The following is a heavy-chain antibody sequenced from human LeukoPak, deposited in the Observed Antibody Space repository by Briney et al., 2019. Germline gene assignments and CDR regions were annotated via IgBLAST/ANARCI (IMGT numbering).Heavy chain of an antibody. CDR2: IYTSGST. CDR1: GGSISSGSYY. Sequence: SXTLSLTCTVSGGSISSGSYYWSWIRQPAGKGLEWIGRIYTSGSTNYNPSLKSRVTISVDTSKNQFSLKLSSVTAADTAVYYCARDPWGVVEMDVWGKGTTVTVSS. J-gene: IGHJ6*04. CDR3: ARDPWGVVEMDV. V-gene: IGHV4-61*02. D-gene: IGHD2-2*01.